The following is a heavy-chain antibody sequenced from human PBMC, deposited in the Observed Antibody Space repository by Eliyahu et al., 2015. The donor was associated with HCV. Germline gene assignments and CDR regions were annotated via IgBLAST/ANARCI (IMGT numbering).Heavy chain of an antibody. CDR2: VRNKANSYTT. D-gene: IGHD1-14*01. CDR3: ARDFTGAKKYYGMDV. CDR1: GFTFSYRY. J-gene: IGHJ6*02. V-gene: IGHV3-72*01. Sequence: EVQLVESGGGLVQPGGSLRLSCAASGFTFSYRYMDWVRQAPGKGLEWVGRVRNKANSYTTEYAASVKGRFTISRDDSTNSLYLQMNSLLTEDTAVYYCARDFTGAKKYYGMDVWGQGTTVTVSS.